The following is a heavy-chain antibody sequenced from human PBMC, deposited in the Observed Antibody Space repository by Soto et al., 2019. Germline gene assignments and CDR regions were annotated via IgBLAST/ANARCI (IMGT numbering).Heavy chain of an antibody. J-gene: IGHJ4*02. CDR3: ARSKINYSRFDS. D-gene: IGHD2-21*01. Sequence: ASVKVSCKASGYTFISYALHWVLQAPGQRLEWIGRINAGNGDTKYSQQFHDRVTITRDTSASTAYMEVSSLRSEDTAIYYCARSKINYSRFDSWGQGTLVTVSS. CDR2: INAGNGDT. V-gene: IGHV1-3*01. CDR1: GYTFISYA.